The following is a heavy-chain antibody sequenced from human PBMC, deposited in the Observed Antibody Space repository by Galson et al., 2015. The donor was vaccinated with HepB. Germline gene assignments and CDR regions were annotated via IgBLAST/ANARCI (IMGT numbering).Heavy chain of an antibody. D-gene: IGHD3-10*01. CDR2: ISYDGSNK. CDR3: ARDGTGVLTDADVYYYGSGSGFDY. J-gene: IGHJ4*02. Sequence: SLRLSCAASGFTFSSYAMHWVRQAPGKRLEWVAVISYDGSNKYYADSVKGRFTISRDNSKNTLYLQMNSLRAEDTAVYYCARDGTGVLTDADVYYYGSGSGFDYWGQGTLVTVSS. CDR1: GFTFSSYA. V-gene: IGHV3-30-3*01.